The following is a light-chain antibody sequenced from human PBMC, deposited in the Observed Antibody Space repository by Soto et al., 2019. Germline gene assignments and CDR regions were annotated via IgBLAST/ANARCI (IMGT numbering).Light chain of an antibody. J-gene: IGKJ3*01. Sequence: EIVVTQSPATLSVSPGERATLSCRASQSVRSNLAWYQQKPGQAPRLLIFGASTRATGIPARFSGSVSGTEFTLTISSLQSEDFGVYYCQQYNNRPFTFGPGTKVDI. CDR2: GAS. CDR3: QQYNNRPFT. V-gene: IGKV3-15*01. CDR1: QSVRSN.